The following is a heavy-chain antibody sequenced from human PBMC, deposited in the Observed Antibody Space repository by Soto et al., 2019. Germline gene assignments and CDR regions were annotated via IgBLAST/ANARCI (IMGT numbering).Heavy chain of an antibody. CDR3: ATTGRPMTTVTSLLFDY. Sequence: GGSLRLSCAASGFTFSSYSMNWVRQAPGKGLEWVSSISSSSSYIYYADSVKGRFTISRDNAKNSLYLQMNSLRAEDTAVYYCATTGRPMTTVTSLLFDYWGQGTLVTVSS. D-gene: IGHD4-17*01. CDR2: ISSSSSYI. J-gene: IGHJ4*02. CDR1: GFTFSSYS. V-gene: IGHV3-21*01.